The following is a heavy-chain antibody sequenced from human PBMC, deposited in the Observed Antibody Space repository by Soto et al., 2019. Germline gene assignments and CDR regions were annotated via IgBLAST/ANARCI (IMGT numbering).Heavy chain of an antibody. D-gene: IGHD3-22*01. Sequence: ASVKVSCKASGGTFSSYAISWVRQAPGQGLEWMGRIIPILGIANYAQKFQGRVTITADKSTSTAYMELSSLRSEDTAVYYCARGPRSNYYDSSGSDPWGQGTLVTVSS. CDR1: GGTFSSYA. J-gene: IGHJ5*02. CDR2: IIPILGIA. CDR3: ARGPRSNYYDSSGSDP. V-gene: IGHV1-69*04.